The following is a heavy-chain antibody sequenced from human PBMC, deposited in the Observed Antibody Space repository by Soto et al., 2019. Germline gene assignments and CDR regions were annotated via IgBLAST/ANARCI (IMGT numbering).Heavy chain of an antibody. CDR1: GFTVSNNY. Sequence: PGGSLRLSCAASGFTVSNNYMSWVRQAPGKGLEWVSVIYSGGSTYYADYVKGRFTISRDNSKNTLFLQMNSLRAEDTAVYYCARNLGCISYCSGGSCYRLPYYYSGLDVWGQGTTVTVSS. J-gene: IGHJ6*02. V-gene: IGHV3-53*01. D-gene: IGHD2-15*01. CDR2: IYSGGST. CDR3: ARNLGCISYCSGGSCYRLPYYYSGLDV.